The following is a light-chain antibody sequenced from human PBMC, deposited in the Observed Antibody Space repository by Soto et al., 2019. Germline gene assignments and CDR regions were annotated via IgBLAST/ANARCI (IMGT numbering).Light chain of an antibody. CDR1: QSVSNNY. CDR3: QQYGRSPLT. J-gene: IGKJ4*01. Sequence: EIVLTQSPGTLSLSPGERATLSCRASQSVSNNYLAWYQQKPGQAPRLLIYGTSIRASGVPDRFSGSGSGTDFTLTISRLEPEDFAVYYCQQYGRSPLTFGGGTKVDIK. CDR2: GTS. V-gene: IGKV3-20*01.